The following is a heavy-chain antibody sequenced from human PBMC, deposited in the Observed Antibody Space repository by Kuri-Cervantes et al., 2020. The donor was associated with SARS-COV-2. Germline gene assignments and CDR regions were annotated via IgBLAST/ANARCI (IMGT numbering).Heavy chain of an antibody. CDR2: ISSSSSYI. V-gene: IGHV3-21*01. D-gene: IGHD1-26*01. CDR1: GFTFSSYG. Sequence: GESLKISCAASGFTFSSYGMHWVRQAPGKGLEWVSSISSSSSYIYYADSVKGRFTISRDNAKNSLYLQMNSLRAEDTAVYYCATTLVGARNYWGQGTLVTVSS. CDR3: ATTLVGARNY. J-gene: IGHJ4*02.